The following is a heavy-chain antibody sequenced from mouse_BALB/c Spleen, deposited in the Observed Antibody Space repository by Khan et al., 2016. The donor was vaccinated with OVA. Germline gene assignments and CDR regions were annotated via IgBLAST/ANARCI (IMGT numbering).Heavy chain of an antibody. J-gene: IGHJ4*01. V-gene: IGHV5-9-3*01. Sequence: EVQLLESGGVLVKPGGSLKLSCAASGFTFSTYAMSWVRQTPEKRLEWVATISSGGGYTYYPDSVKGRFTISRDNAKNTLYLQMSSLRSEDTAMYYCVSAYPYYSMDYWGQGTSVTVSS. CDR1: GFTFSTYA. CDR2: ISSGGGYT. CDR3: VSAYPYYSMDY.